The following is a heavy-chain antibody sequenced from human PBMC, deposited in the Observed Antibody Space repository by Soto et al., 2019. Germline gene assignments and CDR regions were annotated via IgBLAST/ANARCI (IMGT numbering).Heavy chain of an antibody. CDR3: ARGIGYYSAEDFQH. Sequence: QVQLQESGPGLVKPSGTLSLTCAVSGGSISSSDWWSWVRQPPGKGLEWIGEVYDSGSTNYNPSLKSRVTISVDKSKNQFSLKLRSVTAADTAVYYCARGIGYYSAEDFQHWGQGTLVTVSS. CDR2: VYDSGST. CDR1: GGSISSSDW. D-gene: IGHD3-22*01. V-gene: IGHV4-4*02. J-gene: IGHJ1*01.